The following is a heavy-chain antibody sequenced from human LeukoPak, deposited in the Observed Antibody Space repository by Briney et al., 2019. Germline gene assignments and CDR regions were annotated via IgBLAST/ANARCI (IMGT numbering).Heavy chain of an antibody. D-gene: IGHD2/OR15-2a*01. CDR3: AKAGAMMTTYYYYYYGMDV. J-gene: IGHJ6*02. Sequence: PGGSLRLSCAASGFSVSSNYMSWVRQAPGKGLEWVSVIYSAGSTYYADSVKGRFTISRDNSKNTLYLQMNSLRAEDTAVYYCAKAGAMMTTYYYYYYGMDVWGQGTTVTVSS. CDR1: GFSVSSNY. CDR2: IYSAGST. V-gene: IGHV3-53*01.